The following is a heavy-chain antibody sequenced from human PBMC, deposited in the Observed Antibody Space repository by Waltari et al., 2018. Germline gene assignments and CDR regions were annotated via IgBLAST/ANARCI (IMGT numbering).Heavy chain of an antibody. J-gene: IGHJ4*02. CDR3: ARDLDWVLFDS. D-gene: IGHD3-9*01. Sequence: EVQLVESGGDLVQPGGSLRLSCAASGFSFSNYWRHWVRQAPGKGLVWVSRIIYDGSTRAYADSVKGRFTISRDNARNTLFLQMSGLRAEDTAVYYCARDLDWVLFDSWGQGTLVTVSS. V-gene: IGHV3-74*01. CDR2: IIYDGSTR. CDR1: GFSFSNYW.